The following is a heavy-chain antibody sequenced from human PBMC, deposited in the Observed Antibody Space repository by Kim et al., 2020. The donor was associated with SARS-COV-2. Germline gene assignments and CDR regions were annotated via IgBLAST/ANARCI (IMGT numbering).Heavy chain of an antibody. CDR3: ARDLMAAGGMDV. V-gene: IGHV3-53*01. Sequence: GGSLRLSCAASGVTVRSNYMSWVRQAPGKGLEWVSLIYSGGSTYYADSVKGRFTISRDNSKNTLYLQMNSLRAEDTAVYYCARDLMAAGGMDVWGQGTTVTVS. CDR1: GVTVRSNY. D-gene: IGHD3-10*01. J-gene: IGHJ6*02. CDR2: IYSGGST.